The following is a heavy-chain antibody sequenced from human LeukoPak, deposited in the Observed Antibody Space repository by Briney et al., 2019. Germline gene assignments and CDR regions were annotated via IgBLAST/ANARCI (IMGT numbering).Heavy chain of an antibody. Sequence: PGASVKVSCKASGYTFTGYYMHWVRQAPGQGLEWMGWINPNSGGTNYAQKFQGRVTMTRDTSISTAYMELSRLRSDDTAVYYCARAQVGSSWYAEYFQHWGQGTPVTVSS. CDR2: INPNSGGT. CDR3: ARAQVGSSWYAEYFQH. J-gene: IGHJ1*01. CDR1: GYTFTGYY. D-gene: IGHD6-13*01. V-gene: IGHV1-2*02.